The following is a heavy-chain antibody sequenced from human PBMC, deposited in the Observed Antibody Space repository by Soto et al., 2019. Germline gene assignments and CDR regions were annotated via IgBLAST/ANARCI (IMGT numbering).Heavy chain of an antibody. J-gene: IGHJ1*01. CDR3: GASSSVAPAGSFSF. Sequence: QVQLVQSGAEVKEPGSSVKVSCKATGDLFNNYAFNWVRQAPGQGLEWMGRISPLFSTTNYAQKFQGRVTIAAEDFRIFVYGEGSSWGSEAPAIFSCGASSSVAPAGSFSFWGKGPLVPV. D-gene: IGHD6-19*01. V-gene: IGHV1-69*01. CDR2: ISPLFSTT. CDR1: GDLFNNYA.